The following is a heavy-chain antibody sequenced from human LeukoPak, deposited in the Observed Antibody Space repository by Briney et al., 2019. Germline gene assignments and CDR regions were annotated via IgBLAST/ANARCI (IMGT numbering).Heavy chain of an antibody. Sequence: HPGGSLRLSCAASGFTFSAYTMHWGRQAPGKGLEWVAFISFNGNEKKYGGSVKGRFTISRDNSNNILYLQMTGLRLDDTAVYYCARDRSTTSKFFDPWGQGTLVTVSS. CDR3: ARDRSTTSKFFDP. V-gene: IGHV3-30*04. D-gene: IGHD1-1*01. CDR1: GFTFSAYT. CDR2: ISFNGNEK. J-gene: IGHJ5*02.